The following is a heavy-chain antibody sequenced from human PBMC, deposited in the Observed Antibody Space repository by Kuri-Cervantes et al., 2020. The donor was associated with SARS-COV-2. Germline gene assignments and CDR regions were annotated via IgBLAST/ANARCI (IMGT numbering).Heavy chain of an antibody. J-gene: IGHJ4*02. Sequence: GGSLRLSCAASGFNFSTTDMHWVRQAPGKGLEWVTFISSDGKNKKCMASGKGRFTISRDNSQNTLYLQMNSLRSEDTAVYYCVTDRLGVHDSWGQGTLVTVSS. D-gene: IGHD2-8*01. CDR3: VTDRLGVHDS. V-gene: IGHV3-30*03. CDR2: ISSDGKNK. CDR1: GFNFSTTD.